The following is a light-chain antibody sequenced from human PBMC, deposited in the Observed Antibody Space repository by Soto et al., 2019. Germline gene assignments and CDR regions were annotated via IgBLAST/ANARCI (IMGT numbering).Light chain of an antibody. J-gene: IGKJ4*01. CDR1: QSIGIN. V-gene: IGKV3-15*01. CDR2: RAS. CDR3: QHYNNWPLT. Sequence: EIVLTQSPATLSLSSGERATLSCRASQSIGINLACVQQKPGQAPRLLIYRASTRATDIPARFSGSGSATEFTLTIDSLQSEDFAVYYCQHYNNWPLTFGGGTKVDIK.